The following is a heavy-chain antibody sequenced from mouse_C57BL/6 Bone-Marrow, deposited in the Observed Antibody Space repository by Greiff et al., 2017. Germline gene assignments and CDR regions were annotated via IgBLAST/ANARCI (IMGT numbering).Heavy chain of an antibody. CDR2: IYPGDGDT. CDR1: GYAFSSYW. Sequence: VQLQQSGAELVKPGASVKISCKASGYAFSSYWMNWVKQRPGKGLEWIGQIYPGDGDTNYNGKFKGKATLTADKSSSTAYMQLSSLTSEDSAVYFCAITTVVRKTLDYWGQGTTLTVSA. CDR3: AITTVVRKTLDY. J-gene: IGHJ2*01. V-gene: IGHV1-80*01. D-gene: IGHD1-1*01.